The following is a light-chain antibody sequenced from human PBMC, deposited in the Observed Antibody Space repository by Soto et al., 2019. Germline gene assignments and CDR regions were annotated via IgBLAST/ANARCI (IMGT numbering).Light chain of an antibody. CDR1: QGISSY. Sequence: DIQLTQSPSFLSASVGDRVSITCRASQGISSYLAWYQQKRGKAPKLLIYAASTLQTGVPSRFSGSGSGTEFTLKISRLQLEDFATYYCQQVKSYPPTFGGGTKVEIK. CDR2: AAS. V-gene: IGKV1-9*01. J-gene: IGKJ4*01. CDR3: QQVKSYPPT.